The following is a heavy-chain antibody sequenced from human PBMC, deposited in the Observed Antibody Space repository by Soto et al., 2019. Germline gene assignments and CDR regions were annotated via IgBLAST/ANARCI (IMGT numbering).Heavy chain of an antibody. D-gene: IGHD1-26*01. CDR2: ISYDGSNK. V-gene: IGHV3-30-3*01. CDR1: GFTFSSYA. J-gene: IGHJ4*02. Sequence: QVQLVESGGGVVQPGRSLRLYCAASGFTFSSYAMHWVRQAPGKGLEWVAVISYDGSNKYYADSVKGRFTISRDNSKNTLYLQMNSRRAEDTAVYYCARGGTQIVGATYFDYWGQGTLVTVSS. CDR3: ARGGTQIVGATYFDY.